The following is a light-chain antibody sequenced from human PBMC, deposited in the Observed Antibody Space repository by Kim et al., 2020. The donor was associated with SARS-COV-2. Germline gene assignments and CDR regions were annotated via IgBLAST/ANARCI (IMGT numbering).Light chain of an antibody. J-gene: IGLJ3*02. CDR3: QSYDSSLSGSV. V-gene: IGLV1-40*01. CDR1: STNNGAGYD. CDR2: ANS. Sequence: RVTISCTGRSTNNGAGYDVICYQQLPGTAPKHLIYANSNRPPGGPDRFSGSKSGTSASPAVTGLQAEDEADYYCQSYDSSLSGSVFGGGTQLTVL.